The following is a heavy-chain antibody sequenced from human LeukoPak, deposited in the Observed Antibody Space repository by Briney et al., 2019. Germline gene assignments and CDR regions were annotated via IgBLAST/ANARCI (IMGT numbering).Heavy chain of an antibody. CDR2: ISGSGGST. D-gene: IGHD6-19*01. CDR3: ARGGKKKQSSGWSVYWYFDL. Sequence: GGSLRLSCAASGFTFSSYAMSWVRQAPGKGLEWVSAISGSGGSTYYADSVKGRFTISRDNSKNTLCLQMNSLRAEDTAVYYCARGGKKKQSSGWSVYWYFDLWGRGTVVSVSS. J-gene: IGHJ2*01. V-gene: IGHV3-23*01. CDR1: GFTFSSYA.